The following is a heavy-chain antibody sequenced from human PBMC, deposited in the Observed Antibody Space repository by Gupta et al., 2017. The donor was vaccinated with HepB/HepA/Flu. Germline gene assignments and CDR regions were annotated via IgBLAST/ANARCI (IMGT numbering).Heavy chain of an antibody. CDR1: GFTLSSYD. CDR3: ARAYTCLDL. CDR2: IKSDGRST. Sequence: EVHLVESGGGLGQPGGSLSLSCAASGFTLSSYDIHWVRQVPGRGLVWVSRIKSDGRSTSYADFVRGRFTISRDSAKNTVYLQMNSLRAEDTAVYYCARAYTCLDLWGQGTLVTVSS. J-gene: IGHJ5*02. V-gene: IGHV3-74*01.